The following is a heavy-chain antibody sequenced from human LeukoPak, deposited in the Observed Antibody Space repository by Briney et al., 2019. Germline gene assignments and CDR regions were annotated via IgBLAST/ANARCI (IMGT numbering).Heavy chain of an antibody. Sequence: GGSLRLSCAASGFTFSSYGMHWVRQAPGKGLEWVAFIRYDGNNKYYVDSVKGRFTISRDNSKNTLYLQMNSLRAEDTAVYYCAKDRTAARPYYFDYWGQGTLVTVSS. J-gene: IGHJ4*02. CDR2: IRYDGNNK. CDR1: GFTFSSYG. CDR3: AKDRTAARPYYFDY. D-gene: IGHD6-6*01. V-gene: IGHV3-30*02.